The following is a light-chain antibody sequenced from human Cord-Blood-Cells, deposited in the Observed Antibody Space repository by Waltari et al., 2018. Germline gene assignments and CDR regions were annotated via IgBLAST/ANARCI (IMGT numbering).Light chain of an antibody. CDR2: EVS. CDR3: CSYAGSSTYV. V-gene: IGLV2-23*02. Sequence: QSALTQPASVSGSPGQSITISCTGTSSDVGSYNLVSWYQQHPGKAPKPMIYEVSKRPSGVSNRFSCSKSGNTASLTISGLQAEDEADYYCCSYAGSSTYVFGTGTKVTVL. J-gene: IGLJ1*01. CDR1: SSDVGSYNL.